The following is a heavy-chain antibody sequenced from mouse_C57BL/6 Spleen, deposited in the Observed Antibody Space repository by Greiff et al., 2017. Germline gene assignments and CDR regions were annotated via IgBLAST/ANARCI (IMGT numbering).Heavy chain of an antibody. CDR2: IDPSDSYT. V-gene: IGHV1-69*01. CDR3: ARRAETTVVGGYYFDY. J-gene: IGHJ2*01. CDR1: GYTFTSYW. D-gene: IGHD1-1*01. Sequence: QVQLQQPGAELVMPGASVKLSCKASGYTFTSYWMHWVKQRPGQGLEWIGEIDPSDSYTNYNQKFKGKSTLTVDKSSSTAYMQLSSLTSEDSAVYYGARRAETTVVGGYYFDYWGQGTTLTGSS.